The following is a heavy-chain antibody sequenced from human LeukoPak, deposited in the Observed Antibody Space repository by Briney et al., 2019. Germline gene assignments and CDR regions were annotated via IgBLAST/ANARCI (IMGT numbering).Heavy chain of an antibody. J-gene: IGHJ4*02. Sequence: SETLSLTCTVSGGYVSSFYWSWLRQPPGKELEWIGNVYNSGTTNYNPSLKRRVTISVDTSKNLLSLQLRSVTAADTAVYYCARHRFASVVILDHWGQGALVTVSS. CDR1: GGYVSSFY. D-gene: IGHD3-22*01. V-gene: IGHV4-59*08. CDR3: ARHRFASVVILDH. CDR2: VYNSGTT.